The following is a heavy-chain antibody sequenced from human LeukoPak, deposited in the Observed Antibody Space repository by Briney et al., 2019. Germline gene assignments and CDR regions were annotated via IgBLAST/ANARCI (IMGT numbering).Heavy chain of an antibody. Sequence: PSETLSLTCTVSGDSINSLDLWSWVRQPPGKGLEWIGEMYLSGTTHSNPSVKSRVTISIDKSKNQFFLNLSSVAAADTAVYYCAGLVGRYSSGLYYYYFDYWGQGTLVTVSS. CDR1: GDSINSLDL. D-gene: IGHD3-22*01. CDR3: AGLVGRYSSGLYYYYFDY. J-gene: IGHJ4*02. V-gene: IGHV4-4*02. CDR2: MYLSGTT.